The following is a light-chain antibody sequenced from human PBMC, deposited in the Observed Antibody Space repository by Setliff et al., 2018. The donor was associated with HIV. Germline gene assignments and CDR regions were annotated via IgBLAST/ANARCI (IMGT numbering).Light chain of an antibody. J-gene: IGLJ1*01. V-gene: IGLV2-23*02. CDR2: EVT. CDR1: SSDVGSYNL. Sequence: QSVLAQPASVSGSPGQSITISCTGTSSDVGSYNLVSWYQQHPGKAPKLMIYEVTKRPSGVSNRFSGSKSGNTASLTISGLQAEDEADYYCCSYAGSSTYVVGTGTKV. CDR3: CSYAGSSTYV.